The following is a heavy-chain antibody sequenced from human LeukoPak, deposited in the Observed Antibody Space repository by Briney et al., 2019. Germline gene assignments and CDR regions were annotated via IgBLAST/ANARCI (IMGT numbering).Heavy chain of an antibody. CDR1: GFTFTNYW. J-gene: IGHJ4*02. Sequence: PGGSLRLSCAISGFTFTNYWMSWVRQAPGKGLEWVANIGGDGSERHYVDSVKGRFSISRDSAKNSLYLQMNSLRAEDTAVYYCARSVVFHTVRYDYFDYWGQGTLVTVSS. D-gene: IGHD4-23*01. CDR3: ARSVVFHTVRYDYFDY. V-gene: IGHV3-7*01. CDR2: IGGDGSER.